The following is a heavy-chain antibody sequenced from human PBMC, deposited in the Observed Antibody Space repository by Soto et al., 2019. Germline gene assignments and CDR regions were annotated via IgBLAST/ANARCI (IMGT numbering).Heavy chain of an antibody. D-gene: IGHD3-3*01. V-gene: IGHV3-33*01. Sequence: QVQLVESGGGVVQPGRSLRLSCAASGFTFSSYGMHWVRQAPGKGLEWVAVIWYDGSNKYYADSVKGRFTISRDNSKNTLYLQMNSLRAEDTAVYYCARDRSGYYTHYYYCMDVWGQGTTVTVSS. CDR2: IWYDGSNK. CDR1: GFTFSSYG. CDR3: ARDRSGYYTHYYYCMDV. J-gene: IGHJ6*02.